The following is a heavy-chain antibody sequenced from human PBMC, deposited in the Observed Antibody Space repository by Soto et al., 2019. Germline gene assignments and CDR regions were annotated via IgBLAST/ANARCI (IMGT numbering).Heavy chain of an antibody. J-gene: IGHJ3*02. V-gene: IGHV3-48*01. CDR3: ARGHAAAAYPHTAFDI. D-gene: IGHD6-13*01. Sequence: TGGSLRLSCAASGFTFSSYSMNWVRQAPGKGLERVSYISSSSSTIYYADSVKGRFTISRDNAKNSLYLQMNSLRAEDTAVYYCARGHAAAAYPHTAFDIWGQGPMVTVSS. CDR1: GFTFSSYS. CDR2: ISSSSSTI.